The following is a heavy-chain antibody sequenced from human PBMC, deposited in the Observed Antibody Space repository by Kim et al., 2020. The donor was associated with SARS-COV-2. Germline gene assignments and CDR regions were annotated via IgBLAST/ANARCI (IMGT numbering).Heavy chain of an antibody. Sequence: GGSLRLSCAASGFTFSNSCMHWVRQASGKGLEWVGRIKSKANSYTTAYAAPVKGSFTISRDDSKNTAYLQMNSLKTEDTAVYYCTSVSGATLGGDGYFDIWGQGTMVTVSS. V-gene: IGHV3-73*01. CDR1: GFTFSNSC. CDR3: TSVSGATLGGDGYFDI. CDR2: IKSKANSYTT. D-gene: IGHD4-17*01. J-gene: IGHJ3*02.